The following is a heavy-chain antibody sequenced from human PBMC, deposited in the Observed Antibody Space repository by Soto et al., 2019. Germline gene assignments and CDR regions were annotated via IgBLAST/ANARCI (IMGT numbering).Heavy chain of an antibody. V-gene: IGHV5-51*01. D-gene: IGHD4-17*01. CDR3: ARLMTSTVTTDY. CDR2: IHPGDSDI. Sequence: GECLKISCKGSGYSFSSYWIGWVRQMPGKGLEWMGIIHPGDSDIRYSPSFQGQVTISADKSISTAYLQWSSLKASDTAMYYCARLMTSTVTTDYWGQGTQVTVSS. CDR1: GYSFSSYW. J-gene: IGHJ4*02.